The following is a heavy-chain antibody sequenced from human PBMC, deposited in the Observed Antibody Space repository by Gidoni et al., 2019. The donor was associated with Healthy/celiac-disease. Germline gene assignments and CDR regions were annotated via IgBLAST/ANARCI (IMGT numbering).Heavy chain of an antibody. CDR3: ARYIGEGDGYHKNYGMDV. V-gene: IGHV4-39*01. D-gene: IGHD3-10*01. CDR1: GGSISSSSYY. CDR2: IYYSGST. J-gene: IGHJ6*02. Sequence: QLQLQESGPGLVKPSETLSLTCTVSGGSISSSSYYWGWIRQPPGKGLEWIGSIYYSGSTYYNPSLKSRVTISVDTSKNQFSLKLSSVTAADTAVYYCARYIGEGDGYHKNYGMDVWGQGTTVTVSS.